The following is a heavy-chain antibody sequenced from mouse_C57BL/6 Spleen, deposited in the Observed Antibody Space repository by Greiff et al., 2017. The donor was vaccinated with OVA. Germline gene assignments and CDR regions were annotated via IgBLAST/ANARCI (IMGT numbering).Heavy chain of an antibody. D-gene: IGHD1-1*01. J-gene: IGHJ3*01. CDR1: GYTFTSYW. Sequence: QVHVKQPGAELVRPGSSVKLSCKASGYTFTSYWMDWVKQRPGQGLEWIGNIYPSDSETHYNQKFKDKATLTVDKSSSTAYMQLSSLTSEDSAVYYCARVRDYYGSSKVFAYWGQGTLVTVSA. V-gene: IGHV1-61*01. CDR3: ARVRDYYGSSKVFAY. CDR2: IYPSDSET.